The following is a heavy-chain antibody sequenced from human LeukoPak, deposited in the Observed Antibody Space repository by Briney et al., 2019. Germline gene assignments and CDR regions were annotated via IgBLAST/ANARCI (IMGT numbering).Heavy chain of an antibody. V-gene: IGHV3-21*01. Sequence: GGSLRLSCAASGFTFSSYSMNWVRQAPGKGLEWVSSISSGSSYIYYADSVKGRFTISRDNAKNSLYLQMNSLRAEDTAVYYCARVPLTTVTTDFDYWGQGTLVTVSS. D-gene: IGHD4-17*01. CDR2: ISSGSSYI. CDR3: ARVPLTTVTTDFDY. J-gene: IGHJ4*02. CDR1: GFTFSSYS.